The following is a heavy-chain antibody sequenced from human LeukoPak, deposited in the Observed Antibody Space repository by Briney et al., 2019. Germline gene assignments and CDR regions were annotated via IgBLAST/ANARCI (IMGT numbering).Heavy chain of an antibody. V-gene: IGHV3-48*03. CDR1: GFTFSSYE. Sequence: GGSLRLSCAASGFTFSSYEMNWVRQAPGKGLEWVSFISNNGDTITYVDSVKGRFTISRDNAKNSLYLQMNSLRAEGTAVYYCARWYCSSTNCHSYYYGMDVWGQGTTVTVSS. CDR2: ISNNGDTI. CDR3: ARWYCSSTNCHSYYYGMDV. J-gene: IGHJ6*02. D-gene: IGHD2-2*01.